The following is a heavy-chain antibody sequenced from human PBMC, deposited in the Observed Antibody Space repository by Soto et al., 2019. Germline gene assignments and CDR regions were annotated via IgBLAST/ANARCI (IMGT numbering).Heavy chain of an antibody. D-gene: IGHD3-9*01. J-gene: IGHJ4*02. CDR2: VYYSGST. CDR3: GRLEGLATISYYFDY. CDR1: GGCVSSSSYY. Sequence: SETLSLTCTVSGGCVSSSSYYWGWVRQHPGKGLEWIGSVYYSGSTYYNPSLESRVTISVDKSKNQFSLKLMSLSAADTAVYYCGRLEGLATISYYFDYWGQGALVTVSS. V-gene: IGHV4-39*01.